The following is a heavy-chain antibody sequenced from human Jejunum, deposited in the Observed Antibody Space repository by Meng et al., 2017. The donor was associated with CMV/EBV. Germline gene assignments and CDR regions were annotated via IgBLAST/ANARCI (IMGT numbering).Heavy chain of an antibody. CDR2: IIPVFDKT. V-gene: IGHV1-69*04. Sequence: CKAAGSTFSNSATSWVRQAPGQGLEWLGNIIPVFDKTNYAQKFQGRVTITADRSTNTAYMELSSLRSDDTAAYYCAGGLGGTIDYWGQGTLVTVSS. CDR3: AGGLGGTIDY. J-gene: IGHJ4*02. CDR1: GSTFSNSA. D-gene: IGHD1-26*01.